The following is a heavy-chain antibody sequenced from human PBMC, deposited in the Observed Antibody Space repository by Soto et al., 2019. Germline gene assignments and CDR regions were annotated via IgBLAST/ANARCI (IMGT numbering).Heavy chain of an antibody. CDR2: INHSGST. D-gene: IGHD2-2*01. J-gene: IGHJ3*02. V-gene: IGHV4-34*01. Sequence: SETLCLTFARYCRSFRGYYWSWIRPPPGKGLEWIEEINHSGSTNYNPSLKSRVTISVDTSKNQFSLKLSSVTAADTAVYYCARDTYQLQTRRICAFDIWGQGTMVT. CDR3: ARDTYQLQTRRICAFDI. CDR1: CRSFRGYY.